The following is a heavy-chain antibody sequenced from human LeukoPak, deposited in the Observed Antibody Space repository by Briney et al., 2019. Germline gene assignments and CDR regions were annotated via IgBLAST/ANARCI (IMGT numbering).Heavy chain of an antibody. D-gene: IGHD2-15*01. J-gene: IGHJ3*02. CDR1: GFTLSNYA. Sequence: GGSLRLSCAASGFTLSNYAMHWVRQAPGKGLEWVAVISNDGNDKYHAESVKGRFTISRDNPRNTLYLQMNSLRAEDTALYYCARDEYFAVSGSDAFDIWGQGTMVTVSS. CDR3: ARDEYFAVSGSDAFDI. CDR2: ISNDGNDK. V-gene: IGHV3-30-3*01.